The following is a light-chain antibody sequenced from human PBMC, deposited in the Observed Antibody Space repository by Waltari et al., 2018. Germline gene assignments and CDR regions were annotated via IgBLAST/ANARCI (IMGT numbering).Light chain of an antibody. J-gene: IGKJ1*01. CDR3: QKYDRLPAT. CDR2: GAS. V-gene: IGKV3-20*01. CDR1: QSVSRF. Sequence: EIVLTQSPGTLSLSPGERGTLSCRASQSVSRFLAWYQQKPGQAPRLLIYGASTRATGIPDRCSGSGSGTDFSLIISRLEPEDFAVYYCQKYDRLPATFGQGTKVEIK.